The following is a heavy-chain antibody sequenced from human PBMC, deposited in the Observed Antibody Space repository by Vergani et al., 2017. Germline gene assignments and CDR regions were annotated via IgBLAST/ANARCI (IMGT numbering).Heavy chain of an antibody. Sequence: QVQLVQSGPEVKKPGASVKVSCKSSGYTFVNYGVSWVRQAPGQGLEWLGWISGDSRNTNYAQKFQGRVTLTTDTSTDTAYMELRSLSSADTAVYFCARGSGIAAAGTGYWGQGTLVTVSS. CDR3: ARGSGIAAAGTGY. J-gene: IGHJ4*02. D-gene: IGHD6-13*01. CDR2: ISGDSRNT. V-gene: IGHV1-18*01. CDR1: GYTFVNYG.